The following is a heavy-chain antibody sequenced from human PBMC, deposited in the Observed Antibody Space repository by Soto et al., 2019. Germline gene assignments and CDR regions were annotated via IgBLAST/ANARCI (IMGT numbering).Heavy chain of an antibody. V-gene: IGHV1-18*01. J-gene: IGHJ4*02. D-gene: IGHD3-10*01. CDR3: ARGGYYGSGSYYIYFDF. CDR1: GYTFYTYG. CDR2: INVYNGNT. Sequence: QVQLVQSEPEVKKPGASVKVSCKTFGYTFYTYGISWVRQAPGQGLEWMGWINVYNGNTNYAQNVQGRVTLTTDTSTNTAYMGLRSLRSEDTAVYFCARGGYYGSGSYYIYFDFWGQGTLVTVSS.